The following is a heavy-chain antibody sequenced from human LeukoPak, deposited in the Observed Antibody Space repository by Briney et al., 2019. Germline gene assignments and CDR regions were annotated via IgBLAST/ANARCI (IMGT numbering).Heavy chain of an antibody. D-gene: IGHD3-22*01. Sequence: ASVKVSCKASGYTFTSYYMHWVRQAPGQGLEWMGIINPSGGSTSYAQKFQGRVTMTRNTSISTAYMELSSLRSEDTAVYYCARGFSTMIVLYYWGQGTLVTVSS. CDR1: GYTFTSYY. CDR2: INPSGGST. J-gene: IGHJ4*02. V-gene: IGHV1-46*01. CDR3: ARGFSTMIVLYY.